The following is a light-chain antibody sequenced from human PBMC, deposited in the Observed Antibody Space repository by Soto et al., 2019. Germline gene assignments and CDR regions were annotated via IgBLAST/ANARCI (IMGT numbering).Light chain of an antibody. CDR1: SSDVGGYNY. V-gene: IGLV2-14*01. CDR2: DVS. Sequence: QSVLTQPASVSGFPGQSITISCTGTSSDVGGYNYVSWYQRHPGKAPKLMIYDVSNRPSGVSNRFSGSKSGNTASLTISGLQAEDEADYYCSSYTSSSTLYVFGTGTKVTVL. J-gene: IGLJ1*01. CDR3: SSYTSSSTLYV.